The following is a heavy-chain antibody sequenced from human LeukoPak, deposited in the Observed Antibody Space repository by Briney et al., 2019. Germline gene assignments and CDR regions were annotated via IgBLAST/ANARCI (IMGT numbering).Heavy chain of an antibody. Sequence: GGSLRLSCAASGFTFSSYAMHWVRQAPGKGLEWVSAISATGGTTYYADSVKGRFTISRDNSKNTLYLQMNSLRAEDTAVYYCAKNRYGDYASDYWGQGTLVTVSS. CDR2: ISATGGTT. CDR1: GFTFSSYA. D-gene: IGHD4-17*01. J-gene: IGHJ4*02. CDR3: AKNRYGDYASDY. V-gene: IGHV3-23*01.